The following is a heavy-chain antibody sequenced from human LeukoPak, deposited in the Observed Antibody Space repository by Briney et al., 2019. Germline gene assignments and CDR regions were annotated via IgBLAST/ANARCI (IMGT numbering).Heavy chain of an antibody. Sequence: SETLSLACTVSGGSISSYYWSWIRQPPGKGLEWIGYIYYSGSTNYNPSLKSRVTISVDTFKNQFSLKLSSVTAADTAVYYCARVPTPEEAMFTDNWFDPWGQGTLVTVSS. V-gene: IGHV4-59*01. CDR3: ARVPTPEEAMFTDNWFDP. J-gene: IGHJ5*02. CDR1: GGSISSYY. CDR2: IYYSGST. D-gene: IGHD5-18*01.